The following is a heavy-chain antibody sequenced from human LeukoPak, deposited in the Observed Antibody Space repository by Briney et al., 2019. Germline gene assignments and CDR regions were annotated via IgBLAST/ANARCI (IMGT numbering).Heavy chain of an antibody. CDR3: ARIRYYYHRGPDLDLYYFDY. V-gene: IGHV3-21*04. Sequence: GGSLRLSCAASGFTFSSYSMSWVRQAPGKGLEWVSSISTSSTYIFYADSLKGRFTISRDNAKNSLYLQINSLRAEDTAVYYCARIRYYYHRGPDLDLYYFDYWGQGTLVTVSP. CDR1: GFTFSSYS. D-gene: IGHD3-22*01. J-gene: IGHJ4*02. CDR2: ISTSSTYI.